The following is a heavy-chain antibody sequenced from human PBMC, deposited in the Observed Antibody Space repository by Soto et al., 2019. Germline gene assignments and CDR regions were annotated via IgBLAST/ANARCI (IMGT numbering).Heavy chain of an antibody. V-gene: IGHV4-59*01. CDR1: GGSISSDY. CDR2: IHYSGST. D-gene: IGHD3-22*01. Sequence: SETLSLTCTVSGGSISSDYWSWIRQPPGKGLEWIGYIHYSGSTNYNPSLKSRVTILLDTSKNQFSLKLTSVTAADTAIYYCATNGYNYPNWFDPWGQGTLVTVSS. J-gene: IGHJ5*02. CDR3: ATNGYNYPNWFDP.